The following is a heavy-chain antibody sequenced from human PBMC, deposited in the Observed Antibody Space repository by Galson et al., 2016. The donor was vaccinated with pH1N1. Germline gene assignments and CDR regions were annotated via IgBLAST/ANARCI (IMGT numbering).Heavy chain of an antibody. CDR1: GFSFGSYE. D-gene: IGHD3-22*01. V-gene: IGHV3-48*03. Sequence: PRLSCAASGFSFGSYEMTWVRQAPGKGLEWVAYVSSSGSTKLYADSVKGRFTISRDNVEKSVYLQMNSLRGEDTAVYYCARDGGYYIDSSGYYLDYWGQGTLVTVSS. CDR3: ARDGGYYIDSSGYYLDY. J-gene: IGHJ4*02. CDR2: VSSSGSTK.